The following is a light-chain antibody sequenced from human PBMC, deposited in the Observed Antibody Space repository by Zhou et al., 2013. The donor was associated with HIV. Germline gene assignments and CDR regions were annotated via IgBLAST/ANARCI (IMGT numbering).Light chain of an antibody. Sequence: EIVLTQSPATLSLSPGERATLSCRASEYVTRYLAWYQQKPGQAPRLLIYATSNRATDIPPRFSGSGSGTDYTLTINTLEPEDFAVYYCQQRSTWPLTFGGGTKVEI. CDR2: ATS. CDR3: QQRSTWPLT. J-gene: IGKJ4*01. CDR1: EYVTRY. V-gene: IGKV3-11*01.